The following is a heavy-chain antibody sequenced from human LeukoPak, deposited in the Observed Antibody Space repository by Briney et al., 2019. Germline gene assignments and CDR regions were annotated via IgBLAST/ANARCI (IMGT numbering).Heavy chain of an antibody. D-gene: IGHD5-18*01. CDR3: ARDVDTAMADY. Sequence: GGSLRLSCAASGFTVSSNHMSWVRQAPGKGLEWVSVIYSGGSTYYADSVKGRFTISRDNSKNTLYLQMNSLRAEDTAVYYCARDVDTAMADYWGQGTLVTVSS. CDR1: GFTVSSNH. V-gene: IGHV3-53*01. J-gene: IGHJ4*02. CDR2: IYSGGST.